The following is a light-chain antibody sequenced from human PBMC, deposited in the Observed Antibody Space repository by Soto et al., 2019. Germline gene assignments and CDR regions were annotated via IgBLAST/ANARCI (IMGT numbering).Light chain of an antibody. CDR2: AAS. Sequence: DIQMTQSPSSLSASVGDRVTITCRASQSISSYLNWYQQKPGKAPKLLIYAASSLQSGGPSRFSGSGSGTDFTLTISSLQPEDFATYYCQQSYSTPVNFGPGTKVDIK. CDR1: QSISSY. J-gene: IGKJ3*01. CDR3: QQSYSTPVN. V-gene: IGKV1-39*01.